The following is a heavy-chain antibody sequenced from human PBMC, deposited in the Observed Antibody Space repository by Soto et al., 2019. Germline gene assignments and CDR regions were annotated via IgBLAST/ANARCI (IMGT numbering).Heavy chain of an antibody. D-gene: IGHD5-18*01. V-gene: IGHV1-69*06. Sequence: QVQLVQSGAEGKKPGSSVKVSCKASGGTFSSYAISWVRQAPGQGLEWMGGIIPIVGTASYAQKYQGRVTITADKSTSTAYMELSSLRSEDTAVYYCATLGGTAMVKIDYWGQGTLVTVSS. CDR3: ATLGGTAMVKIDY. CDR2: IIPIVGTA. CDR1: GGTFSSYA. J-gene: IGHJ4*02.